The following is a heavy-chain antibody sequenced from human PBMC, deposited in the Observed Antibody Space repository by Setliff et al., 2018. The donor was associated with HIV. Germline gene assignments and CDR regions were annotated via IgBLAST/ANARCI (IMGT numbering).Heavy chain of an antibody. V-gene: IGHV3-74*01. CDR2: IAVDGSRT. J-gene: IGHJ4*02. Sequence: GGSLRLSCAASGFTFSNYWMHWVRQAPGKGPVWVSRIAVDGSRTDYADSVKGRFTISRDDSKNTLYLQMTSLRAEDTAVYYCAKSAFGGVSPFDYWGQGTLVTVSS. CDR1: GFTFSNYW. D-gene: IGHD3-16*01. CDR3: AKSAFGGVSPFDY.